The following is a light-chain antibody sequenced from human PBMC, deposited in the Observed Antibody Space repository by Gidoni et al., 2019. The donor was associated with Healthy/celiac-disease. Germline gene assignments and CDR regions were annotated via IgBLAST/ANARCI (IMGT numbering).Light chain of an antibody. V-gene: IGKV3-15*01. Sequence: IGMPRSPPTLSVSSGERATLPCRASQSVSTYLAWYQQKPGQAPRLLIYGASTRASGIPARFSGSGSGTEFTLTISSLQSEDFAPYYCQQYNNWPPWTFGQGTKVEIK. CDR2: GAS. CDR3: QQYNNWPPWT. J-gene: IGKJ1*01. CDR1: QSVSTY.